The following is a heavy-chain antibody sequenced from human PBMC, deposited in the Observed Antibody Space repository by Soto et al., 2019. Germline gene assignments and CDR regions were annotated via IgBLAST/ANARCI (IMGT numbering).Heavy chain of an antibody. V-gene: IGHV4-34*01. D-gene: IGHD5-18*01. CDR2: INHSGST. CDR1: GGSFSGYY. CDR3: ARGTWIQLWLGPYYFDY. Sequence: SATLALTCAVYGGSFSGYYWSWIRQPPGKGLEWIGEINHSGSTNYNPSLKSRVTISVDTSKNQFSLKLSSVTAADTAVYYCARGTWIQLWLGPYYFDYWGQGTLVTVSS. J-gene: IGHJ4*02.